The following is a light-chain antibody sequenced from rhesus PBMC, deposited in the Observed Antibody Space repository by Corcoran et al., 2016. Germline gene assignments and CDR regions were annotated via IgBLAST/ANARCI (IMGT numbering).Light chain of an antibody. Sequence: DIQMTQSPSSLSASVGDKVTITCRASQGISSWLAWYQQKPGKAPKLLIYAASSLQSGVPSRLSGSGSVTDYTLTISSLQPEDFATYYCQQGYNSPRTFGQGTKVEIK. CDR3: QQGYNSPRT. J-gene: IGKJ1*01. CDR2: AAS. CDR1: QGISSW. V-gene: IGKV1-18*01.